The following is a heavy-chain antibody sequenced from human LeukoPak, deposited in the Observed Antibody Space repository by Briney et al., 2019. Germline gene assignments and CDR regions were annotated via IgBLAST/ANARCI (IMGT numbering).Heavy chain of an antibody. Sequence: GGSLRLSCAASGFTFCSYAMHWVRQAPGKGLEWVAVISYDGSNKYYADSVKGRFTISRDNSKNTLYLQMNSLRAEDTAVYYCASGSPYYFDYWGQGTLVTVSS. CDR2: ISYDGSNK. CDR3: ASGSPYYFDY. CDR1: GFTFCSYA. J-gene: IGHJ4*02. V-gene: IGHV3-30-3*01. D-gene: IGHD1-26*01.